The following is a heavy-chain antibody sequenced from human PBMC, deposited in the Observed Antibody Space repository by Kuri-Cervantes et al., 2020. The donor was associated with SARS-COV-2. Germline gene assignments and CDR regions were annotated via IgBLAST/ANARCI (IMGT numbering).Heavy chain of an antibody. CDR3: ARNRGLGIHLDF. J-gene: IGHJ4*02. CDR1: GFTFSDFA. D-gene: IGHD3-10*01. Sequence: GESLKISCAASGFTFSDFAMHWVRQAPGEELEWVAAVAYDGSHKYHADSVQGRFTISRDNSKSTLYLQMNSLKTEDTAVYYCARNRGLGIHLDFWGQGTLVTVSS. CDR2: VAYDGSHK. V-gene: IGHV3-30*01.